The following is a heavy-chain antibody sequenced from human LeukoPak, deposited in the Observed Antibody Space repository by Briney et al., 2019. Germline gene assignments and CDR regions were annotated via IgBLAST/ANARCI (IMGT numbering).Heavy chain of an antibody. V-gene: IGHV3-66*02. CDR2: IYSGGST. J-gene: IGHJ4*02. Sequence: PGGSLRLSCAASGFTVSSNYMSWVRQAPGKGLEWASVIYSGGSTYYADSVKGRFTISRDNSKNTLYLQMNSLRAEDTAVYYCARESLGGSSFDYWGQGTLVTVSS. CDR1: GFTVSSNY. D-gene: IGHD1-26*01. CDR3: ARESLGGSSFDY.